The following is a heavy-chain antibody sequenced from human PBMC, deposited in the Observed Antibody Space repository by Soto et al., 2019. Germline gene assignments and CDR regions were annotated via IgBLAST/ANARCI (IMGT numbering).Heavy chain of an antibody. D-gene: IGHD4-17*01. CDR3: ARAPTVLDAFDI. J-gene: IGHJ3*02. CDR2: ISSSSSYI. V-gene: IGHV3-21*01. CDR1: GFTFSSYS. Sequence: GGSLRLSCAASGFTFSSYSMNWVRQAPGKGLEWVSSISSSSSYIYYADSVKGRFTISRDNAKNSLYLQMNSLRAEDTAVYYCARAPTVLDAFDIWGQGTMVTVS.